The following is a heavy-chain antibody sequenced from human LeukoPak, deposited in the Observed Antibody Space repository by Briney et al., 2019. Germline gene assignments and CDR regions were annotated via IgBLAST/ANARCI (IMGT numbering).Heavy chain of an antibody. CDR2: ISGSGGST. Sequence: GGSLRLSCAASGFTFSSDAMSWVRQAPGKGLEWVSAISGSGGSTYYADSVKGRFTISRDNSKNTLYLQMNSLRAEDTAVYYCAKGPDIVVVPAAMLDPWGQGTLVTVSS. J-gene: IGHJ5*02. CDR3: AKGPDIVVVPAAMLDP. D-gene: IGHD2-2*01. CDR1: GFTFSSDA. V-gene: IGHV3-23*01.